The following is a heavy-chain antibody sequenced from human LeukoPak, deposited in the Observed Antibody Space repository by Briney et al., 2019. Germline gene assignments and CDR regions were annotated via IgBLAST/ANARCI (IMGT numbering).Heavy chain of an antibody. Sequence: GGSLRLPCAASGFTFTNAWMSWVRQAPGKGLEWVGRLKSKTDGGTTDYAAPVKGRFTISRDDSKNTLYVQMNSLKSEDTAVYYCTTAGYNNGFDYWGQGTLVTVSS. J-gene: IGHJ4*02. CDR3: TTAGYNNGFDY. V-gene: IGHV3-15*01. CDR2: LKSKTDGGTT. CDR1: GFTFTNAW. D-gene: IGHD5-24*01.